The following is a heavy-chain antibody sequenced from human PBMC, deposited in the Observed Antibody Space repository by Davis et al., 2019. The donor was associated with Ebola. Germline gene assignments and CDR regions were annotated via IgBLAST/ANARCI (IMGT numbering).Heavy chain of an antibody. D-gene: IGHD6-13*01. CDR2: INHSGST. V-gene: IGHV4-34*01. CDR1: GGSFSGYY. CDR3: ARGIATHDP. J-gene: IGHJ5*02. Sequence: MPSETLSLTCAVYGGSFSGYYWSWIRQPPGKGLEWIGEINHSGSTNYNPSLKSRVTISVDTSKNQFSLKLSSVTAADTAVYYCARGIATHDPWGQGTLVTVSS.